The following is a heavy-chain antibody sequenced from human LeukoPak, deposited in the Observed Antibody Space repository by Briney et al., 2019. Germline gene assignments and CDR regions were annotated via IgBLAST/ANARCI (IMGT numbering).Heavy chain of an antibody. CDR1: GGSISSNC. CDR3: ARARYYGSGSPYYLDY. J-gene: IGHJ4*02. V-gene: IGHV4-59*01. D-gene: IGHD3-10*01. CDR2: IYDSGSS. Sequence: SETLSLTCTVSGGSISSNCWSWFRQPPGKGLEWIWSIYDSGSSNYKPSLKSRGTISVDTSKNQFSLMLNSATVADTAVYYCARARYYGSGSPYYLDYWGQGTLVTVSS.